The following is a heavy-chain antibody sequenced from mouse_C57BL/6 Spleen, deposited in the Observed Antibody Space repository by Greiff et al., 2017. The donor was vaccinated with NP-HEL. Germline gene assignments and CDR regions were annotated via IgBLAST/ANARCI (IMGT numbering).Heavy chain of an antibody. CDR2: IDPSDSYT. D-gene: IGHD3-3*01. CDR3: ARRGDGGAMDY. Sequence: QVQLQQPGAELVKPGASVKLSCKASGYTFTSYWMQWVKQRPGQGLEWIGEIDPSDSYTNYNQKFKGKATLTVDTSSSTAYMQLSSLTSEDSAVYYCARRGDGGAMDYWGQGTSVTVSS. J-gene: IGHJ4*01. CDR1: GYTFTSYW. V-gene: IGHV1-50*01.